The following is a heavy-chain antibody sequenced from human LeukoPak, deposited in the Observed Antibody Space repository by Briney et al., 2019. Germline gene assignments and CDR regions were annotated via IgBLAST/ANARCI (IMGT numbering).Heavy chain of an antibody. CDR3: ARDPDYYGSGSYWRY. CDR2: ISSSSSYI. Sequence: GGSLRLSCAASGFTFSSYAMSWVRQAPGKGLEWVSSISSSSSYIYYADSVEGRFTISRDNAKNSLYLQMNSLRAEDTAVYYCARDPDYYGSGSYWRYWGQGTLVTVSS. V-gene: IGHV3-21*04. CDR1: GFTFSSYA. J-gene: IGHJ4*02. D-gene: IGHD3-10*01.